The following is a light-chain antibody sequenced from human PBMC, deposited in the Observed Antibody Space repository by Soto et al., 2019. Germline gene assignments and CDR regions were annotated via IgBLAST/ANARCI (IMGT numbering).Light chain of an antibody. V-gene: IGKV3-20*01. CDR3: QQYGSPPHT. CDR1: QSVTSNY. CDR2: EAY. J-gene: IGKJ4*01. Sequence: EIVLTQSPGTLSLSPGERATLSCRAGQSVTSNYLAWHQQKPGQAPRLLIYEAYTRATGISDRFSGGGSGTDFTLTISRLEPEDFAVYYCQQYGSPPHTFGGGTQVEIK.